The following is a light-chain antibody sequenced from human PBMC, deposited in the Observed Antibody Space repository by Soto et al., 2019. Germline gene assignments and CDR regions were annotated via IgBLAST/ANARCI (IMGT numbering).Light chain of an antibody. CDR1: QSVSSSY. V-gene: IGKV3-15*01. CDR3: QQYYDWPIT. Sequence: PGERATLSCRASQSVSSSYLAWYQQKPGQAPRLLIYGASTRATGIPATFSGSGSGTDFTLTISSLQSEDFAVYYCQQYYDWPITFGQGTRLEIK. CDR2: GAS. J-gene: IGKJ5*01.